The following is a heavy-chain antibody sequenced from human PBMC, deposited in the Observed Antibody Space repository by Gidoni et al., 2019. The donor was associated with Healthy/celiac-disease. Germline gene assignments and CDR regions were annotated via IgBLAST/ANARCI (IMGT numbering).Heavy chain of an antibody. V-gene: IGHV3-30*18. CDR3: AKPGSSGWYVWGNWFDP. CDR2: ISYDGSNK. J-gene: IGHJ5*02. D-gene: IGHD6-19*01. CDR1: GFTFSSYG. Sequence: QVQLVESGGGVVQPGRSLRLSCAASGFTFSSYGMHWVRQAPGKGLEWVAVISYDGSNKYYVDSVKGRFAISRDNSKNTLYLQMNSLRAEDTAVYYCAKPGSSGWYVWGNWFDPWGQGTLVTVSS.